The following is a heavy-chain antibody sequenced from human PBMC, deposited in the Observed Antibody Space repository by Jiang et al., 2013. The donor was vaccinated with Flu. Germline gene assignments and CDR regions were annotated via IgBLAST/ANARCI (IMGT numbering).Heavy chain of an antibody. CDR2: IFSNDEK. CDR1: GFSLSNARMG. Sequence: KPTQTLTLTRTVSGFSLSNARMGVSWIRQPPGKALEWLAHIFSNDEKSYSTSLKSRLTISKDTSKSQVVLTMTNMDPVDTATYYCARIRAHIVVVPAAIYYYYYYMDVWGKGTTGHRLL. J-gene: IGHJ6*03. CDR3: ARIRAHIVVVPAAIYYYYYYMDV. D-gene: IGHD2-2*01. V-gene: IGHV2-26*01.